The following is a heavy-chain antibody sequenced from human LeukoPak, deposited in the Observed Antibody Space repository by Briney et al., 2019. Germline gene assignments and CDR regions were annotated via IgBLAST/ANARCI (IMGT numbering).Heavy chain of an antibody. Sequence: KPSETLSLTCTVSGGSISSYHWSWIRRPPGKGLEGGGYIHFSGSTNYKPTLKSRVTISVDTSMNQFSLKLSSVTAAETAVYYCARVVAGRRFDPWGQGTLVTVSS. J-gene: IGHJ5*02. V-gene: IGHV4-59*01. D-gene: IGHD6-19*01. CDR3: ARVVAGRRFDP. CDR1: GGSISSYH. CDR2: IHFSGST.